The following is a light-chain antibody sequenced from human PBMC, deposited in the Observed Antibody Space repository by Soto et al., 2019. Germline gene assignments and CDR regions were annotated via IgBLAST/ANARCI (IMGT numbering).Light chain of an antibody. V-gene: IGLV1-40*01. CDR1: SSNIGAGYD. CDR2: SNI. CDR3: QSYDRSLSGSV. J-gene: IGLJ7*01. Sequence: QAVVTQPPSVSGAPGQRVAISCTGSSSNIGAGYDVHWYQQLPGTAPKLLIYSNIYRPSGVPDRFSASRSGTSASLAITGLQAEDEADYYCQSYDRSLSGSVFGGGTQLTVL.